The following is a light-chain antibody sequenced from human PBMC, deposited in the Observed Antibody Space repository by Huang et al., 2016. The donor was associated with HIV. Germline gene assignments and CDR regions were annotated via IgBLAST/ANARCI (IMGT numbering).Light chain of an antibody. J-gene: IGKJ2*01. CDR1: QSINSY. CDR3: QQSYSTPGYT. CDR2: SAS. Sequence: DIQMTQSPSSLSASVGDRVTITCRASQSINSYLKLYQQKPGKAPKLLIYSASSLQSGVPSRFSGSGSGTDFTLTISSLPPEDFAIYYCQQSYSTPGYTFGQGTKLEIK. V-gene: IGKV1-39*01.